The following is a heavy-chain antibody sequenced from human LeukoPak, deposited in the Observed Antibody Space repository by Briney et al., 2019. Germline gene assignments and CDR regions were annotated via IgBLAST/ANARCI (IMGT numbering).Heavy chain of an antibody. CDR1: GFTFSSYA. J-gene: IGHJ3*02. Sequence: GGSLRLSCAASGFTFSSYAMHWVRQAPGKGLEYVSAISSNGGSTYYANSVKGRSTISRDNSKNTLYLQMGSLRAEDMAVYYCARTYSSGWYPPGAFDIWGQGTMVTVSS. V-gene: IGHV3-64*01. CDR2: ISSNGGST. D-gene: IGHD6-19*01. CDR3: ARTYSSGWYPPGAFDI.